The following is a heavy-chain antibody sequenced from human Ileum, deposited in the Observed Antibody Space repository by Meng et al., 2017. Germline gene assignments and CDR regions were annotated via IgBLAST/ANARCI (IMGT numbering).Heavy chain of an antibody. J-gene: IGHJ4*02. D-gene: IGHD6-19*01. CDR1: GFAFSDFA. CDR3: AKGYGSGWYPQFFDY. V-gene: IGHV3-23*04. CDR2: VSISGRTT. Sequence: GPLGESWGACGRAWGSLRVSCAASGFAFSDFAMIWVRLAPGKGLVWVSAVSISGRTTYYADSVKGRFTISRDNSKNTVYLQMNPLRAEDTALYYCAKGYGSGWYPQFFDYWGQGALVTVSS.